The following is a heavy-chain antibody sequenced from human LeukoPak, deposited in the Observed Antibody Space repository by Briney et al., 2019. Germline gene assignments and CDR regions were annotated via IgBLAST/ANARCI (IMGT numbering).Heavy chain of an antibody. CDR3: ARGATMIVVTDHGMDV. D-gene: IGHD3-22*01. V-gene: IGHV4-31*03. CDR1: GGSISSGGYY. Sequence: SQTLSLTCTVSGGSISSGGYYWSWIRQHPGKGLEWIGYIYYSGSTYYNPSLKSRVTISVDTSKNQFSLKLSSVTAADTAVYYCARGATMIVVTDHGMDVWGQGTTVTVSS. J-gene: IGHJ6*02. CDR2: IYYSGST.